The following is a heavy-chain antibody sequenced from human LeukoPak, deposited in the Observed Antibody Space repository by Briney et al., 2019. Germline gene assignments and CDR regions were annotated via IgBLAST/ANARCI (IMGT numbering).Heavy chain of an antibody. CDR2: ISAYNGNT. V-gene: IGHV1-18*01. D-gene: IGHD3-22*01. J-gene: IGHJ4*02. CDR1: GYTFTSYG. Sequence: GASVKVSCEASGYTFTSYGISWVRQAPGQGLEWMGWISAYNGNTNYAQKLQGRVTMTTDTSTSTAYMELRSLRSDDTAVYYCASKTYYYDSSGYYYAYYFDYWGQGTLVTVSS. CDR3: ASKTYYYDSSGYYYAYYFDY.